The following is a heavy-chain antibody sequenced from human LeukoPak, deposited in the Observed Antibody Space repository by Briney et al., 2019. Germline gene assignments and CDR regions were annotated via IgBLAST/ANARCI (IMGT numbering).Heavy chain of an antibody. CDR2: ISSNGDNT. CDR3: VRGTGY. J-gene: IGHJ4*02. CDR1: GFTFSTYV. V-gene: IGHV3-64D*06. Sequence: GGSLRLSCSASGFTFSTYVMHWVRKAPGKGLEYVSAISSNGDNTYYADSVKGRFTISRDNSKNTLYLQMSSLRADDTAVYYCVRGTGYWGQGPLVRVSS.